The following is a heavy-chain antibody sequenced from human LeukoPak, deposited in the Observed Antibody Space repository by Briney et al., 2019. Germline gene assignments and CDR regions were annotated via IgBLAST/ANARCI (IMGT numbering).Heavy chain of an antibody. J-gene: IGHJ4*02. D-gene: IGHD2-8*01. V-gene: IGHV1-18*01. CDR1: GYTFTSYG. CDR3: ARRYCTNGVCDYYFDY. Sequence: ASVKVSCTASGYTFTSYGISWVRQAPGQGLEWMGWISAYNGNTNYAQKLQGRVTMTTDTSTSTAYMELRSLRSDDTAVYYCARRYCTNGVCDYYFDYWGQGTLVTVSS. CDR2: ISAYNGNT.